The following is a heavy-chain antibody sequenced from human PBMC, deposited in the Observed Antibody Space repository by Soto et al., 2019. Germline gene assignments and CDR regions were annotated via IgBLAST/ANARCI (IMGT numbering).Heavy chain of an antibody. Sequence: VKVSCKASGGPFISYAISWVRQAPGQGLEWMGGIIPIFGTANYAQKFQGRVTITADKSTSTAYMELSSLRSEDTAVYYCARELGAARPYGMDAWGQGTTVTVSS. D-gene: IGHD6-6*01. CDR3: ARELGAARPYGMDA. CDR1: GGPFISYA. V-gene: IGHV1-69*13. J-gene: IGHJ6*02. CDR2: IIPIFGTA.